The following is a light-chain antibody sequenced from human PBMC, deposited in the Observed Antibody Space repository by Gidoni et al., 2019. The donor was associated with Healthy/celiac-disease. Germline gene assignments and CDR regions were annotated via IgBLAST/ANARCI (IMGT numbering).Light chain of an antibody. CDR2: RNT. J-gene: IGLJ3*02. CDR1: SSNIGSNY. V-gene: IGLV1-47*01. Sequence: QSVLTQPPSASGTPGQRVTISCSGSSSNIGSNYVYWYHQLPGTAPKLLIYRNTQRPSGVPDRFSGSKSGTSASLAISGLRSEDEADYYCAAWDDSLSAWVFGGGTKLTVL. CDR3: AAWDDSLSAWV.